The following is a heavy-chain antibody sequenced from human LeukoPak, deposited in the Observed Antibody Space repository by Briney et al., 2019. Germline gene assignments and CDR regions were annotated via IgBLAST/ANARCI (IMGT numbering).Heavy chain of an antibody. Sequence: SQTLSLTCAISGDSVSSNSAAWNWIRQSPSRGLEWLGRTYYRSKWVNDYATSVKSRISINPDISANQFSLQLNSVTPEDTAVYDCARSRGAIVDYWGQGTLVTVSS. J-gene: IGHJ4*02. CDR3: ARSRGAIVDY. CDR1: GDSVSSNSAA. V-gene: IGHV6-1*01. CDR2: TYYRSKWVN.